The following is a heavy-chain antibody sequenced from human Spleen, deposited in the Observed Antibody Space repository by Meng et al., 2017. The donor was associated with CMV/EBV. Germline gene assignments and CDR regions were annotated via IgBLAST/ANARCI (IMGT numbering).Heavy chain of an antibody. V-gene: IGHV4-34*01. CDR2: INHSGST. CDR1: GGSFSGYY. Sequence: SETLSLTCAVYGGSFSGYYWSWIRQPPGKGLEWIGEINHSGSTNYIPSLKSRVTISVDTSKNQFSLKLSSVTAADTAVYYCASRSPMITFGGVIPHGMDVWGQGTTVTVSS. D-gene: IGHD3-16*02. J-gene: IGHJ6*02. CDR3: ASRSPMITFGGVIPHGMDV.